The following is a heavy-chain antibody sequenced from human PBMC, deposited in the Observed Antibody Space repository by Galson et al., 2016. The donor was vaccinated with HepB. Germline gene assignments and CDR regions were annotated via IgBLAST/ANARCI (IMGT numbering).Heavy chain of an antibody. CDR3: ARNKEVGLRTEWAY. V-gene: IGHV3-23*01. D-gene: IGHD1-26*01. J-gene: IGHJ4*02. CDR1: GFTFSNYA. CDR2: ISDSGTGT. Sequence: SLRLSCAASGFTFSNYAMIWVRQAPGKGLEWVSGISDSGTGTWYADSVKGRFTISRDNSKNTVYLQMNNVRVEDTAVYYCARNKEVGLRTEWAYRGQGTLVTVSS.